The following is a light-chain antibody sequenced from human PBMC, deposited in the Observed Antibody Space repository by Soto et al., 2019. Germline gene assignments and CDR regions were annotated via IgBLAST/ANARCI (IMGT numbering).Light chain of an antibody. CDR2: AAA. CDR3: QQANSFPLT. CDR1: QGIGSW. J-gene: IGKJ3*01. V-gene: IGKV1-12*01. Sequence: DLQMTQSPSSVSASVGDRVTITCRASQGIGSWLGWYQQKPGKAPKLLIYAAASLQSGVPSRFSATFSGTEFTLTISSLQPEDLATYLCQQANSFPLTFGPGTKVDLK.